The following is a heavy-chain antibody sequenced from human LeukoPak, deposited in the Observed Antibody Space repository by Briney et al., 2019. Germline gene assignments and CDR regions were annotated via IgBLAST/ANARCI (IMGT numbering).Heavy chain of an antibody. V-gene: IGHV3-9*01. Sequence: PGRSLRLSCAASGFTFDDYAMHWVRQAPGKGLEWVSGISWNSGSIGYADSVKGRFTISRDNAKNSLYLQMNSLRAEDTAVYYCARGIGKDAFDIWAQGKMVTVSS. CDR2: ISWNSGSI. D-gene: IGHD3-16*01. CDR1: GFTFDDYA. CDR3: ARGIGKDAFDI. J-gene: IGHJ3*02.